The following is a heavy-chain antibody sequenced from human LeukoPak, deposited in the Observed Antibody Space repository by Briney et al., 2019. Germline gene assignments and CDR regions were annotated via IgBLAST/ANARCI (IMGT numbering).Heavy chain of an antibody. Sequence: GGSLRLSCVVSGLTFRSYWMTWVRQASGKGPEWVANIKYDGSEKYYVDSVKGRFTISRDNAKNSLFLEMNSLRADDTAVYYCAKIEGSSWNLRDYYYYMDVWGKGTTVTVSS. D-gene: IGHD1-1*01. V-gene: IGHV3-7*01. CDR2: IKYDGSEK. CDR3: AKIEGSSWNLRDYYYYMDV. J-gene: IGHJ6*03. CDR1: GLTFRSYW.